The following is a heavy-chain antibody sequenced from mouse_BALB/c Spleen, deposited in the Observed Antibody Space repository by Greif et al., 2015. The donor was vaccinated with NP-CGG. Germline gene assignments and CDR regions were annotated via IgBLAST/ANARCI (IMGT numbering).Heavy chain of an antibody. D-gene: IGHD3-3*01. CDR2: IDPANGNT. V-gene: IGHV14-3*02. CDR3: AGTYFDY. Sequence: DVKLVESGAELVKPGASVKLSCTASGFNIKDTYMHWVKQRPEQGLEWIGRIDPANGNTKYDPKFQGKATITADTSSNTAYLQLSSPTSGDTAVYYCAGTYFDYWGQGTTLTVSS. CDR1: GFNIKDTY. J-gene: IGHJ2*01.